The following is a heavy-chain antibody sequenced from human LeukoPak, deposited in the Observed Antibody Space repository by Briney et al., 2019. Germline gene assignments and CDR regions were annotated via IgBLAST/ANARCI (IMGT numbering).Heavy chain of an antibody. Sequence: PSETLSLTCTVSGGSISNYYWSRIRQPPGKGLEWIGYIYYSGSPNYNPSLKSRVTISVDTSKNQFSLKLSSVTAADTAVYYCAREPRRDGYPGNFDLWGRGTLVTVSS. CDR3: AREPRRDGYPGNFDL. D-gene: IGHD5-24*01. CDR2: IYYSGSP. J-gene: IGHJ2*01. V-gene: IGHV4-59*01. CDR1: GGSISNYY.